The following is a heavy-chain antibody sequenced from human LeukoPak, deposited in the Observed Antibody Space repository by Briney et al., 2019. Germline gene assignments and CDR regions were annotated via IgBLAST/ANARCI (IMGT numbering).Heavy chain of an antibody. Sequence: GRSLRLSCAASGFTFSSYGTHWVRQAPGKGLEWVSAISGGGDITYYADSVTGRFTISRDNSKDTLFLQMHSLRPGDTAVYYCVREDTPATANYWGQGTLVTISS. CDR2: ISGGGDIT. J-gene: IGHJ4*02. CDR3: VREDTPATANY. V-gene: IGHV3-23*01. D-gene: IGHD2-21*02. CDR1: GFTFSSYG.